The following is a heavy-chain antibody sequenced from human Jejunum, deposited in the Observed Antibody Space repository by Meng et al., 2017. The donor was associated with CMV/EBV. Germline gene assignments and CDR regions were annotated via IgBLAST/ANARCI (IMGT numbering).Heavy chain of an antibody. D-gene: IGHD6-13*01. V-gene: IGHV4-39*07. CDR1: GDSIISSAYY. Sequence: GDSIISSAYYWGWIRQSPAKGLEWIGSIYYSGSTYYKSSLRSRVTISVDTSKKQFSLKLKFVTAADTAVYYCARVSSIWSASDYWGQGRLVTVSS. CDR3: ARVSSIWSASDY. J-gene: IGHJ4*02. CDR2: IYYSGST.